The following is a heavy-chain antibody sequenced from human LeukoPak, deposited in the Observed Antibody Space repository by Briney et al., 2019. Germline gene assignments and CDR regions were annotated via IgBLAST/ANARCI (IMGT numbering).Heavy chain of an antibody. CDR1: GGSISSGGYS. CDR2: IYHSGST. J-gene: IGHJ4*02. D-gene: IGHD6-6*01. CDR3: ARGARIAARPLDY. Sequence: SQTLSLTCAVSGGSISSGGYSWSWIRQPPGKGLEWIGYIYHSGSTYYNPSLKSRVTISVDRSKNQFSLKLSSVTAADTAVYYCARGARIAARPLDYWGQGTLVTVSS. V-gene: IGHV4-30-2*01.